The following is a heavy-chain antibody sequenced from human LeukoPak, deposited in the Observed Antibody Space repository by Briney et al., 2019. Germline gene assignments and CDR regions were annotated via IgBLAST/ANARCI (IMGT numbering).Heavy chain of an antibody. CDR3: AKGAPSDLWFGELLTPFDY. V-gene: IGHV3-23*03. D-gene: IGHD3-10*01. J-gene: IGHJ4*02. CDR1: GFTFSSYA. CDR2: IYSGGST. Sequence: PGGSLRLSCAASGFTFSSYAMSWVRQAPGKGLEWVSVIYSGGSTYYADSVKGRFTISRDNSKNTLYLQMNSLRAEDTAVYYCAKGAPSDLWFGELLTPFDYWGQGTLVTVSS.